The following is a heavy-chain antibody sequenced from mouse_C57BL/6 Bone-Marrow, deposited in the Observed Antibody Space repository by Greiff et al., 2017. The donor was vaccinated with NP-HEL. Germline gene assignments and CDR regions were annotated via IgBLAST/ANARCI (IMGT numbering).Heavy chain of an antibody. CDR1: GFTFSDYG. D-gene: IGHD1-1*01. CDR2: ISNLAYSI. CDR3: ARRRKRRGSSYWYFDV. V-gene: IGHV5-15*04. J-gene: IGHJ1*03. Sequence: EVMLVESGGGLVQPGGSLKLSCAASGFTFSDYGMAWVRQAPRKGPEWVAFISNLAYSIYYADTVTGRFTISRENAKNTLYLEMSSLRSEDTAMYYCARRRKRRGSSYWYFDVWGTGTTVTVSS.